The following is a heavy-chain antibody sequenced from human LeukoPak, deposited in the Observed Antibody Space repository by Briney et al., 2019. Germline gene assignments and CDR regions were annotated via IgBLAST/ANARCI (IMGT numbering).Heavy chain of an antibody. Sequence: GGSLRLSCAASGFTFSDHYMDWVRQAPGKGLEWVGRTRNKANSYTTEYAASVKGRFTISRDDSKNSLYLQMNSLKTEDTAVYYCARAWEPLDYYGMDVWGQGTTVTVSS. D-gene: IGHD1-26*01. CDR1: GFTFSDHY. CDR2: TRNKANSYTT. CDR3: ARAWEPLDYYGMDV. J-gene: IGHJ6*02. V-gene: IGHV3-72*01.